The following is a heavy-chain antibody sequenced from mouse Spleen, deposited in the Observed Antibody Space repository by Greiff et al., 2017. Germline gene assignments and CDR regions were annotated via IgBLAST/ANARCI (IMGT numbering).Heavy chain of an antibody. CDR1: GYAFSSSW. D-gene: IGHD4-1*01. V-gene: IGHV1-82*01. CDR3: ARSLTGTLKDFDY. J-gene: IGHJ2*01. CDR2: IYPGDGDT. Sequence: QVQLQQSGPELVKPGASVKISCKASGYAFSSSWMNWVKRRPGKGLEWIGRIYPGDGDTNYNGKFKGKATLTADKSSSTAYMQLSSLTSEDSAVYFCARSLTGTLKDFDYWGQGTTLTVSS.